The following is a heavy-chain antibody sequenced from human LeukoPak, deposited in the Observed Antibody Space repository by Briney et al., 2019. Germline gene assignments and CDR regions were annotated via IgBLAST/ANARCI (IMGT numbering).Heavy chain of an antibody. D-gene: IGHD3-3*01. CDR1: GYSFTSYW. V-gene: IGHV5-51*01. J-gene: IGHJ6*02. Sequence: GESLKISCMGSGYSFTSYWIGWVRQMPGKGLGWVGIIYPGDSDTRYSPSFQGQVTISADKSISTAYLQWSSLKASDTAMYYRARSSPYDPRAGGGTAPYGMDVWGQGTTVTVSS. CDR2: IYPGDSDT. CDR3: ARSSPYDPRAGGGTAPYGMDV.